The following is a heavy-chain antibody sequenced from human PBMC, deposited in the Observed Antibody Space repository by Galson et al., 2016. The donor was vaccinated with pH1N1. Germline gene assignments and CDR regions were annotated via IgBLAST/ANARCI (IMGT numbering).Heavy chain of an antibody. CDR2: ISPDSGGT. CDR3: PRVMVRTSGFDN. Sequence: SVKVSCKASGYRFTGHYMHWVRQAPGQGLEWMGWISPDSGGTYYSQKFQGRVTMTRDTSSSTAYMELSSLKSDDTAFYFCPRVMVRTSGFDNWGQGTLVTVSS. V-gene: IGHV1-2*02. D-gene: IGHD2-21*01. CDR1: GYRFTGHY. J-gene: IGHJ4*02.